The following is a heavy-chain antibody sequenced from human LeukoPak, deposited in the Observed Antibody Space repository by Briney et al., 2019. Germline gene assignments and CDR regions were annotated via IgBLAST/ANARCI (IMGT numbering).Heavy chain of an antibody. V-gene: IGHV3-23*01. CDR2: ISGSGGST. Sequence: GGSLRLSCVAFGFTFSSYAMSWVRQAPGKGLEWVSAISGSGGSTYYADSVKGRFTISRDNSKNTLYLQMNSLRAEDTAVYYCAKDAEYSSSSRYFDYWGQGTLVTVSS. CDR3: AKDAEYSSSSRYFDY. D-gene: IGHD6-6*01. CDR1: GFTFSSYA. J-gene: IGHJ4*02.